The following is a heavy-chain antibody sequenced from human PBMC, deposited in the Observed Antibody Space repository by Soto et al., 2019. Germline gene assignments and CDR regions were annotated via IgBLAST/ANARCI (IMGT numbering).Heavy chain of an antibody. CDR3: ARARYGDFVTWFDS. V-gene: IGHV1-69*13. Sequence: ASVKVSCKASGAIFSSYAVSWVRQVPGQGLEWMGGIIPIFATPKYGHKFQDRVTITADESTSTAYMELSSLRSDDTAVYYCARARYGDFVTWFDSWGQGXPVTV. J-gene: IGHJ5*01. D-gene: IGHD4-17*01. CDR1: GAIFSSYA. CDR2: IIPIFATP.